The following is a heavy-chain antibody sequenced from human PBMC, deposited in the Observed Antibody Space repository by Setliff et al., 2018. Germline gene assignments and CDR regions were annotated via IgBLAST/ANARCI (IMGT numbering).Heavy chain of an antibody. CDR2: MNPKSGDT. J-gene: IGHJ5*02. D-gene: IGHD1-26*01. Sequence: ASVKVSCKASGYTFTGYYIHWVRQAPGQGLEWLGWMNPKSGDTHSAQKFQGRVTMTRDTSINTAYMELSSLTSDDTAFYYCVRSGKFGMRFWFDQWGLGTLVTVSS. V-gene: IGHV1-2*02. CDR3: VRSGKFGMRFWFDQ. CDR1: GYTFTGYY.